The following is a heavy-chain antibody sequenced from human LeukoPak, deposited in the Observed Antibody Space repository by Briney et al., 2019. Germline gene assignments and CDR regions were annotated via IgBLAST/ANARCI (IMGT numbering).Heavy chain of an antibody. CDR2: IYYSGST. D-gene: IGHD3-22*01. V-gene: IGHV4-39*01. J-gene: IGHJ3*02. Sequence: SETLSLTCTVPGGSISSSSYYWGWIRQPPGKGLEWIGSIYYSGSTYYNPSLKSRVTISVDTSKNQFSLKLSSVTAADTAVYYCARLLAAANYDTGHDAFDIWGQGTMVTVSS. CDR3: ARLLAAANYDTGHDAFDI. CDR1: GGSISSSSYY.